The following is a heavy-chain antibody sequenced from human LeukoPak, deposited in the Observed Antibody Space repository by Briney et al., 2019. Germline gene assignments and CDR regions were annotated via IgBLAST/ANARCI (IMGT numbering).Heavy chain of an antibody. V-gene: IGHV1-69*13. D-gene: IGHD1-26*01. Sequence: SVEVSCKASGGTFSSYAISWVRQAPGQGLEWMGGIIPIFGTANYAQKFQGRVTITADESTSTAYMELSSLRSEDTAVYYCARDPPTDSGSYLSEFDYWGQGTLVTVSS. CDR2: IIPIFGTA. J-gene: IGHJ4*02. CDR1: GGTFSSYA. CDR3: ARDPPTDSGSYLSEFDY.